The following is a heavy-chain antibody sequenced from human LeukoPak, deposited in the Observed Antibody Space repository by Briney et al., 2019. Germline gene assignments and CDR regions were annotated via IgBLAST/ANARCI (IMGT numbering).Heavy chain of an antibody. CDR3: VIAEAGKFDY. D-gene: IGHD6-19*01. Sequence: RGSLRLSCAASRFTFSSYWMHWVRQAPGKGLVWVSRINSDGSSTSYADSVKGRFTISRDNAKNTLYLQMKSLGAEDKAVYYLVIAEAGKFDYWGRGTRVSVS. CDR1: RFTFSSYW. CDR2: INSDGSST. J-gene: IGHJ4*02. V-gene: IGHV3-74*01.